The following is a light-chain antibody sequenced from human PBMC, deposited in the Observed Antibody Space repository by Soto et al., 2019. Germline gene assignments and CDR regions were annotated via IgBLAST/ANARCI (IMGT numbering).Light chain of an antibody. CDR1: QSVSSN. V-gene: IGKV3-15*01. CDR3: QQYDNIPMYT. J-gene: IGKJ2*01. CDR2: GAS. Sequence: EIVMTQSPATLSVSPGERANLACRASQSVSSNLAWYQHKPGQAPRLLIYGASTRATGIPARFTGSGSGTESTLTISTLQPEDIATYYCQQYDNIPMYTFGQGTTLEI.